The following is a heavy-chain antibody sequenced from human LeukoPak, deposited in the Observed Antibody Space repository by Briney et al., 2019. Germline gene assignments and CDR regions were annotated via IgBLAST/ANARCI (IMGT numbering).Heavy chain of an antibody. CDR2: IQYDGNEI. CDR3: ARESGAAKIGQMLNY. CDR1: GLMFSTSG. D-gene: IGHD3-10*02. J-gene: IGHJ4*02. Sequence: GGSLRLSCAASGLMFSTSGMHWVRQAPGKGLEWVAFIQYDGNEIYYADSLKGRFTISRDNSKNTLYLQMNSLRAEDTAVFYCARESGAAKIGQMLNYWGQGTLVTVSS. V-gene: IGHV3-30*02.